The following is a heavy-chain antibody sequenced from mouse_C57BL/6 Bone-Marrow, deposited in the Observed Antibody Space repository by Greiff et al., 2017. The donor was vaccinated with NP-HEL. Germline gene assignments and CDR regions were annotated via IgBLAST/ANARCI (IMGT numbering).Heavy chain of an antibody. V-gene: IGHV1-63*01. Sequence: QVQLQQSGAELVRPGTSVKMSCKASGYTFTNYWIGWAKQRPGHGLEWIGDIYPGGGYTNYNEKFKGKATLTADTSSSTAYMQLSSLTSEDSAIYYCVGWYLYAMDYWGQGTSVTVSS. CDR2: IYPGGGYT. CDR1: GYTFTNYW. D-gene: IGHD1-1*02. CDR3: VGWYLYAMDY. J-gene: IGHJ4*01.